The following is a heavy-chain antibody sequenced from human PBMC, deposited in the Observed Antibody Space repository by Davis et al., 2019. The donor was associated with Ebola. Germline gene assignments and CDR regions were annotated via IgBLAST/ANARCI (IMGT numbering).Heavy chain of an antibody. D-gene: IGHD1-1*01. V-gene: IGHV3-74*01. CDR3: ARSSYQLDW. CDR1: GFTFSSYW. Sequence: GESLKISCAASGFTFSSYWMHWVRQTPGKGLVWVSRINTDGSFTDYADSVKGRFTISRDNARNTVSLQMNSLRAEDTALYYCARSSYQLDWWGQGTLVTVSS. J-gene: IGHJ4*02. CDR2: INTDGSFT.